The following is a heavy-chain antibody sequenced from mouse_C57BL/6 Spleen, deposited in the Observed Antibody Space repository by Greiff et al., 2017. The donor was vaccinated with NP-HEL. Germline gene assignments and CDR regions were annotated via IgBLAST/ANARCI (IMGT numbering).Heavy chain of an antibody. CDR1: GYTFTDYY. CDR2: INPNNGGT. Sequence: EVQLQQSGPELVKPGASVKISCKASGYTFTDYYMNWVKQSHGKSLEWIGDINPNNGGTSYNQKFKGKATLTVDKSSSTAYMELRSLTSEDSAVYYCARRGLLRYWYFDVWGTGTTVTVSS. J-gene: IGHJ1*03. D-gene: IGHD1-1*01. V-gene: IGHV1-26*01. CDR3: ARRGLLRYWYFDV.